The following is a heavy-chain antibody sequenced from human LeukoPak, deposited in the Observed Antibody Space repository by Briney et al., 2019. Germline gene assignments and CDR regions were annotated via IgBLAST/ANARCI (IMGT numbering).Heavy chain of an antibody. CDR3: ARASTTVPNLLDY. V-gene: IGHV3-74*03. D-gene: IGHD4-17*01. CDR1: GFTFSTYW. Sequence: GGSLRLSCAASGFTFSTYWMHWVRQAPGQGLLLLSRINGDGTNTKYADSVKGRFTISRDNARHTLYLQMNSLRAEDTAVYYCARASTTVPNLLDYWGQGTLVTVSS. CDR2: INGDGTNT. J-gene: IGHJ4*02.